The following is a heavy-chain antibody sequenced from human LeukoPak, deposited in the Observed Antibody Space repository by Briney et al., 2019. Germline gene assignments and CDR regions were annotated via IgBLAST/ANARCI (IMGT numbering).Heavy chain of an antibody. V-gene: IGHV3-7*01. CDR1: GFTFSSYW. D-gene: IGHD6-19*01. CDR3: ARDSYSSGWGRVSYYYYYGMDV. Sequence: GGSLRLSCAASGFTFSSYWMSWVRQAPGKGLEWVANIKQDGSEKYYVDSVKGRFTISRDNAKNSLYLQMNSLRAEDTAVYYCARDSYSSGWGRVSYYYYYGMDVWGQGTLVTVSS. J-gene: IGHJ6*02. CDR2: IKQDGSEK.